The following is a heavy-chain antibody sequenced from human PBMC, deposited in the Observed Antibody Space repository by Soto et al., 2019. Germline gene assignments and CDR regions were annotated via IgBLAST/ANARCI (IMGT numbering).Heavy chain of an antibody. D-gene: IGHD4-17*01. CDR2: INPSGGST. CDR3: ARAPSGDDYAEYDHYYYYYYGIDV. J-gene: IGHJ6*02. CDR1: GYTFTSYY. Sequence: ASVKVSCKASGYTFTSYYMHWVRQAPGQGLEWMGIINPSGGSTSYAQKFQGRVTMTRDTSTSTVYMELSSLRSEDTAVYYCARAPSGDDYAEYDHYYYYYYGIDVPRPVTPVSVSS. V-gene: IGHV1-46*01.